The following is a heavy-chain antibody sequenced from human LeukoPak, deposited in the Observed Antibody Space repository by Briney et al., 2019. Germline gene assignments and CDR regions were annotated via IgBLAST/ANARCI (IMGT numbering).Heavy chain of an antibody. CDR1: GFIFSSYA. CDR2: ISSDGSNK. CDR3: DPHDSSSHF. J-gene: IGHJ4*02. D-gene: IGHD6-6*01. Sequence: GRSLRLSCAASGFIFSSYAMHWVRQAPGKGLEWVAFISSDGSNKYYTDSVKGRFTISRDNSKNTLYLQMNSLGDEDTAVYYCDPHDSSSHFWGQGTLVTVSS. V-gene: IGHV3-30-3*01.